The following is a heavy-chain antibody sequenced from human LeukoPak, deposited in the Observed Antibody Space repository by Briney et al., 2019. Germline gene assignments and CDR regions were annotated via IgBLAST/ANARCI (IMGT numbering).Heavy chain of an antibody. V-gene: IGHV3-23*01. J-gene: IGHJ5*02. CDR2: ISGSGGNT. CDR3: AKDGSGYCSSASCYKWFDP. CDR1: GFTFSSYA. Sequence: GGSLRLPCAASGFTFSSYAMSWVRQAPGKGLEWVSTISGSGGNTYYADSVKGRFTISRDNSKNTLYLQMNSLRAEDTAVYYCAKDGSGYCSSASCYKWFDPCGQGTLVTVSS. D-gene: IGHD2-2*02.